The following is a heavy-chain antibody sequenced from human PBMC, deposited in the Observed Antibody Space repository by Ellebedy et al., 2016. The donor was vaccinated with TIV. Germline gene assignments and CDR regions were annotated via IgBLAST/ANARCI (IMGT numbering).Heavy chain of an antibody. CDR2: LCYDGSNK. D-gene: IGHD3-22*01. Sequence: GESLKISCAASGFTFRSYAMHWVRQAPGKGLEWVSVLCYDGSNKYYEDSVKGRFTISRDNSKNTLYLQMNSLRAEDTAVYYGARPEVVVITTLPLDYWGQGTLVTVSS. J-gene: IGHJ4*02. CDR1: GFTFRSYA. CDR3: ARPEVVVITTLPLDY. V-gene: IGHV3-30-3*01.